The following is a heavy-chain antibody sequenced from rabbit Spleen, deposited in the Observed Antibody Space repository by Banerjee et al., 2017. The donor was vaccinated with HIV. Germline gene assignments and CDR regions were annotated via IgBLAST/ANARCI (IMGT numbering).Heavy chain of an antibody. J-gene: IGHJ4*01. CDR2: IYPAKGST. V-gene: IGHV1S7*01. CDR3: VRGSGWGFGYFKL. D-gene: IGHD4-1*01. Sequence: QLTETGGGLVQPGGSLTLSCKSSGIDFTNYYITCVRQAPGKGLEWIGIIYPAKGSTDYASWVNGRFTISSHNAQNTLYLKLNSLTAEDTATYFCVRGSGWGFGYFKLWGQGTLVTVS. CDR1: GIDFTNYY.